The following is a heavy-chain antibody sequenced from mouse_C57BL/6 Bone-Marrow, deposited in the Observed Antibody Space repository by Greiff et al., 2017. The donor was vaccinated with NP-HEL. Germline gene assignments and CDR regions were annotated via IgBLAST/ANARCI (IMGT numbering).Heavy chain of an antibody. CDR2: ISSGSSTI. CDR3: ARGYYDSSHFDY. Sequence: DVMLVESGGGLVKPGGSLKLSCAASGFTFSDYGMHWVRQAPEKGLEWVAYISSGSSTIYYADTVKGRFTISRDNAKNTLFLQMTSLRSEDTAMYYCARGYYDSSHFDYWGQGTTLTVSS. J-gene: IGHJ2*01. D-gene: IGHD1-1*01. V-gene: IGHV5-17*01. CDR1: GFTFSDYG.